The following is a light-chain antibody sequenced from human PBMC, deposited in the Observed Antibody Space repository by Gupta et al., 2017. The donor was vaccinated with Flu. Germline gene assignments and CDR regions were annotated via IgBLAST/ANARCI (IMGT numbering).Light chain of an antibody. CDR2: GAS. V-gene: IGKV3-20*01. CDR1: QTVSSFY. J-gene: IGKJ3*01. Sequence: IVLTQSPGTLSLSPGERATLSSRHSQTVSSFYLAWYQQKRGQAPRLLIYGASKRAPGIPDRFSGSGSGTDFNLTISKLEPEDFAVYYCKQDINSPITFGHGTKLDVK. CDR3: KQDINSPIT.